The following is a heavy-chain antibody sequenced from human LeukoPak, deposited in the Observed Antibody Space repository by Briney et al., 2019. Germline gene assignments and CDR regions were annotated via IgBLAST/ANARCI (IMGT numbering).Heavy chain of an antibody. CDR2: IRSKRDGGTT. CDR1: GYTFTSYG. J-gene: IGHJ5*02. Sequence: SCTASGYTFTSYGISWVRQAPGKGLEWVARIRSKRDGGTTDYAAPVKGRFTISRDDSKNTVYLQMNSLKIEDTAVYYCTSHAAFDPWGQGTLVTVSS. V-gene: IGHV3-15*07. CDR3: TSHAAFDP.